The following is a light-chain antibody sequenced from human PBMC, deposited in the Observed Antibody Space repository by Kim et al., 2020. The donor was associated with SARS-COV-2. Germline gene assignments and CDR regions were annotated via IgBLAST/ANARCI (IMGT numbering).Light chain of an antibody. CDR2: GAS. CDR3: QQYGSPSLT. J-gene: IGKJ4*01. Sequence: PEGRATRPCRTSQTVISNYLAWYQQKPGQAPRLVIYGASSRATGIPDRFSGSGSGTDFTLTISRLEPEDFAVYYCQQYGSPSLTFGGGTKVDIK. V-gene: IGKV3-20*01. CDR1: QTVISNY.